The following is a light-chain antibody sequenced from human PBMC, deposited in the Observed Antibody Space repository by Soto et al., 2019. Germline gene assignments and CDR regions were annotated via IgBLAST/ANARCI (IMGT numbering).Light chain of an antibody. Sequence: QAVVTQPPSVSGAPGQRVTISCTGSSSNIGAGYDVHWYQQLPGTAPKLLISGNSNRPSGVPDRFSGSKSGTSASLAITGLQAEDEADYYCQSYDSSLSVVVFGGGTKLTVL. J-gene: IGLJ2*01. CDR1: SSNIGAGYD. CDR3: QSYDSSLSVVV. CDR2: GNS. V-gene: IGLV1-40*01.